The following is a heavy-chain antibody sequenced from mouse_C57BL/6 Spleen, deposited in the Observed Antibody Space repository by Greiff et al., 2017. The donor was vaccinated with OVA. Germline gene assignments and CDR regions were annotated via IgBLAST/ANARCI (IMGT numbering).Heavy chain of an antibody. CDR3: ARWGGTSWFAY. CDR2: IYPGDGDT. D-gene: IGHD4-1*01. V-gene: IGHV1-80*01. CDR1: GYAFSSYW. J-gene: IGHJ3*01. Sequence: LQQSGASVKISCKASGYAFSSYWMNWVKQRPGKGLEWIGQIYPGDGDTNYNGKFKGKATLTADKSSSTAYMQLSSLTSEDSAVYFCARWGGTSWFAYWGQGTLVTVSA.